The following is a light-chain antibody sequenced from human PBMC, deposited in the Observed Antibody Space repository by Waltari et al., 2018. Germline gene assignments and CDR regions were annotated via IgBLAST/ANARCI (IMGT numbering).Light chain of an antibody. CDR1: QSVANY. Sequence: DIVLTQSPATLSLSPGERATLSCRASQSVANYLAWYQQKPGQAPRLLIYDASNRATDIPARFSGSGFATDFTLTISDLKPEDIAVYYCQQRNKWPVTFGGGTKVEIK. CDR3: QQRNKWPVT. CDR2: DAS. J-gene: IGKJ4*01. V-gene: IGKV3-11*01.